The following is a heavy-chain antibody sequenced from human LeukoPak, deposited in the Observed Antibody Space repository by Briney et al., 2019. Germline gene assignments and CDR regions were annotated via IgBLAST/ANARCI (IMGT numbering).Heavy chain of an antibody. CDR1: GGTFKSYA. J-gene: IGHJ6*03. V-gene: IGHV1-69*13. Sequence: ASVKVSCKASGGTFKSYAISWVRQAPGQGLEWMGGIILIFGTANYAQKFQGRVTITADESTNTVYMDLSSLRSEDTAVYYCATLRPTVTTSGYHYYYMDVWAQGPRSASP. CDR3: ATLRPTVTTSGYHYYYMDV. CDR2: IILIFGTA. D-gene: IGHD4-17*01.